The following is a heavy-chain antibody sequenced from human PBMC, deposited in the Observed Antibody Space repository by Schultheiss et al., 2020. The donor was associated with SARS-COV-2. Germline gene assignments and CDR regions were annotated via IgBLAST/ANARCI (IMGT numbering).Heavy chain of an antibody. Sequence: GGSLRLSCAASGFTVSSNYMSWVRQAPGKGLEWVGRIKSKTDGGTTDYAAPVKGRFTISRDDSKNTLYLQMNSLKTEDTAVYYCTTGLVVVVAAGTLDYWGQGTLVTVSS. J-gene: IGHJ4*02. D-gene: IGHD2-15*01. CDR3: TTGLVVVVAAGTLDY. CDR2: IKSKTDGGTT. V-gene: IGHV3-15*01. CDR1: GFTVSSNY.